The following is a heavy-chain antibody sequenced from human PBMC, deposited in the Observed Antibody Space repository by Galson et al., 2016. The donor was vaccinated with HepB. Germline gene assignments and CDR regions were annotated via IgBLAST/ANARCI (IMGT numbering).Heavy chain of an antibody. CDR1: GFIFKDYA. CDR2: ISWNSGSI. V-gene: IGHV3-9*01. Sequence: SLRLSCAASGFIFKDYAMHWVRQAPGKGLEWVSSISWNSGSIGYADSVKGRFTISRDNAKNSLYLQMNSLRAEDTAFYYCAQDKASMSVGATNFQHGGQGTLVTVYS. J-gene: IGHJ1*01. CDR3: AQDKASMSVGATNFQH. D-gene: IGHD1-26*01.